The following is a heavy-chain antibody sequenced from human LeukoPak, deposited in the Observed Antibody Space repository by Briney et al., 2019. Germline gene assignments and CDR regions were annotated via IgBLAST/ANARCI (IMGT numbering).Heavy chain of an antibody. CDR3: ARDGKDSSGYYGMDY. J-gene: IGHJ4*02. CDR1: GFTFSSYI. D-gene: IGHD3-22*01. Sequence: GGSLRLSCAASGFTFSSYIMNRVRQAPGKGLEWVSSISSSSSYIYYADSVKGRFTISRDNAKNSLYLQMNSLRAEDTAVYYCARDGKDSSGYYGMDYWGQGTLVTVSS. CDR2: ISSSSSYI. V-gene: IGHV3-21*04.